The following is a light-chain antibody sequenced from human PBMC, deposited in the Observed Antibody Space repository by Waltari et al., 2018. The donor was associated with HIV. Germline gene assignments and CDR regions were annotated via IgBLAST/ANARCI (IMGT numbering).Light chain of an antibody. CDR2: KSA. V-gene: IGLV1-40*01. CDR3: QSYDTTLSGFV. J-gene: IGLJ2*01. CDR1: SSHLGAGYD. Sequence: QSVLTQPPSVSGAPGQRVTIYCTGHSSHLGAGYDVQWYKQLPGKAPKLPLYKSAISPSGVSDRFSGSRSGTSASLAITGLQTDDEADYSCQSYDTTLSGFVFGGGTKLTVL.